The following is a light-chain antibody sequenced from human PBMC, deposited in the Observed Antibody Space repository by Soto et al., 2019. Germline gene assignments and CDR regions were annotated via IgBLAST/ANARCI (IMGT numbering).Light chain of an antibody. J-gene: IGLJ1*01. CDR1: SSDVGAYNF. CDR2: NVY. CDR3: SSYTISRTYV. Sequence: QSVLTQPASVSGSPGQSINISCTGTSSDVGAYNFVSWHQQHPGKAPKLIIYNVYDRPSGISYRFSGSKSGNTASLTISGLQGEDEADYYCSSYTISRTYVFGTGTKLTVL. V-gene: IGLV2-14*03.